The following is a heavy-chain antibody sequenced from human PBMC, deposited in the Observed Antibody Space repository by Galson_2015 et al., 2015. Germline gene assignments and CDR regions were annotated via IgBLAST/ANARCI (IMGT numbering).Heavy chain of an antibody. CDR1: GGTFSMYA. J-gene: IGHJ4*02. CDR3: ATASQDCSRPAYPYNY. Sequence: SVKVSCKASGGTFSMYAISRVRQAPGQGPQWMGGITRIFGTANYAQKFQGRVTITAEKSTSTFYMELSSLRSEDTAVYYCATASQDCSRPAYPYNYWGQGTLVTVSS. CDR2: ITRIFGTA. V-gene: IGHV1-69*06. D-gene: IGHD2-2*01.